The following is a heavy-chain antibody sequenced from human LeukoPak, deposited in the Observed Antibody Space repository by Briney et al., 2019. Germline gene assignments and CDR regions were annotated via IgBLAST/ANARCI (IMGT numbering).Heavy chain of an antibody. D-gene: IGHD3-10*01. CDR2: ISYDGSNK. CDR3: ARDMGPL. CDR1: GFTFSSYG. J-gene: IGHJ4*02. Sequence: QPGRSLRLSCAASGFTFSSYGMHWVRQAPGKGLEWVAVISYDGSNKYYADSVKGRFTISRDNSKNTLYLQMNSLRAEDTAVYYCARDMGPLGGQGTLVTVSS. V-gene: IGHV3-30*19.